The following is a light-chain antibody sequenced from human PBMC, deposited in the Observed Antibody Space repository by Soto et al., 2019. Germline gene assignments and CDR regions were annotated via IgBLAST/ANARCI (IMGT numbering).Light chain of an antibody. J-gene: IGLJ3*02. CDR3: STWDVSLNGWV. Sequence: QSVLTQPPSASATPGQRVTISCSGSSSNIASRSVYWYQQLPGTAPKLLMYSSDLRPSAVPDRLSGSKSGTTASLAISGVQSEDEADYYCSTWDVSLNGWVFGGGTKLTVL. CDR2: SSD. CDR1: SSNIASRS. V-gene: IGLV1-44*01.